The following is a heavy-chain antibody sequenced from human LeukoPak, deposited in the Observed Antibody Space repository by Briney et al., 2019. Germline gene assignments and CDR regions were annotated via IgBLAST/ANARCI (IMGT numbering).Heavy chain of an antibody. V-gene: IGHV1-46*01. J-gene: IGHJ4*02. CDR3: ARDSRIPGIAVAGGIDY. CDR1: GYTFTSYY. D-gene: IGHD6-19*01. CDR2: INPSGGST. Sequence: ASVKVSCKAPGYTFTSYYMHWVRQAPGQGLEWMGIINPSGGSTSYAQKFQGRVTMTRDTSTSTVYMELSSLRSEDTAVYYCARDSRIPGIAVAGGIDYWGQGTLVTVSS.